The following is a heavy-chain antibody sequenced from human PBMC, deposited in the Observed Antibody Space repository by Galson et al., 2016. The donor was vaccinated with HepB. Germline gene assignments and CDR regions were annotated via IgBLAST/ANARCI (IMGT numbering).Heavy chain of an antibody. CDR2: ISGSGGTT. CDR3: ARNNAGYFHY. D-gene: IGHD1/OR15-1a*01. Sequence: SLRLSCAASGFTFSSYAMSWVRQAPGRGLEWVSIISGSGGTTDYADSVKGRLTISRDNLRDTVYLQMNRLRVEDAAIYYCARNNAGYFHYRGQGILVTASS. V-gene: IGHV3-23*01. CDR1: GFTFSSYA. J-gene: IGHJ4*02.